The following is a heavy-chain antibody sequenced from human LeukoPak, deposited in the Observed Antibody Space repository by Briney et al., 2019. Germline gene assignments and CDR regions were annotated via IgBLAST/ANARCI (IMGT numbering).Heavy chain of an antibody. Sequence: SETLSLTCTVSGGSISSYYWSWIGQPPGKGLEGIGYIYYSGSTNYNPSLKSRVTISVDMSKNQFSLKLSSVTAADTAVYYCARRHCSGGSCYSSFDYWGQGTLVTVSS. D-gene: IGHD2-15*01. J-gene: IGHJ4*02. CDR2: IYYSGST. V-gene: IGHV4-59*08. CDR1: GGSISSYY. CDR3: ARRHCSGGSCYSSFDY.